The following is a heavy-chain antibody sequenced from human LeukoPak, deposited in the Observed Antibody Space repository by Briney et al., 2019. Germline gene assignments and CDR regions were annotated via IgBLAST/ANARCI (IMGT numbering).Heavy chain of an antibody. CDR2: ISAYNGNT. J-gene: IGHJ5*02. CDR1: GYTFTSYG. Sequence: VASVKVSCKASGYTFTSYGISWVRQAPGQGLEWMGWISAYNGNTNYAQKLQGRVTMTTDTSTSTAYMELRSLRSDDTAVYYCARAVTVGLWYYDFWSGSNWFDPWGQGTLVTVSS. CDR3: ARAVTVGLWYYDFWSGSNWFDP. V-gene: IGHV1-18*01. D-gene: IGHD3-3*01.